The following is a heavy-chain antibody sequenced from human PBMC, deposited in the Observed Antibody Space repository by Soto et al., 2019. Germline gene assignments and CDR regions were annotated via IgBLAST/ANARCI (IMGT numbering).Heavy chain of an antibody. D-gene: IGHD2-21*02. J-gene: IGHJ6*02. CDR3: AHSRCGGDCLRSYSSHYSYGMDV. CDR1: GFSLTTGGMA. CDR2: IYWDDDK. V-gene: IGHV2-5*02. Sequence: QITLKESGPTLVKPTQTLTLTCTFSGFSLTTGGMAVGWIRQPPGKALEWLALIYWDDDKRYRPSLKSRLTPPKATSKDRVVLTMTNMHPVDTATYYCAHSRCGGDCLRSYSSHYSYGMDVWGQGTTVTVSS.